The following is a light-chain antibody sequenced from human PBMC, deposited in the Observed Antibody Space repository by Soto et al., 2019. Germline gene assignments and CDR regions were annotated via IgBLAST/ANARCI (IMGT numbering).Light chain of an antibody. Sequence: EVVLTQCPGTLSLSPGERATLSRRASQSVSSSYLAWYQQKPGQAPRLLIYGASSRATGIPDRFSGSGSGTDFTLTISRLEPEDFAVYYCQQYGSSPRTFGQGTKVDIK. CDR1: QSVSSSY. J-gene: IGKJ1*01. CDR3: QQYGSSPRT. V-gene: IGKV3-20*01. CDR2: GAS.